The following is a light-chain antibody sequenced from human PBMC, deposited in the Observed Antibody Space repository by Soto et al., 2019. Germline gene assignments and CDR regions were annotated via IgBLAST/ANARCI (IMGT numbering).Light chain of an antibody. CDR3: CSYACSSTL. CDR2: EGS. Sequence: QSALTQPASVSGSPGQSITISCTGTSSDVGSYNLVSWYQQHPGKAPKLMIYEGSKRPSGVSNRFSGSKSGNTASLTISGLHAEDEADYYCCSYACSSTLFGGGTKLTVL. CDR1: SSDVGSYNL. J-gene: IGLJ2*01. V-gene: IGLV2-23*01.